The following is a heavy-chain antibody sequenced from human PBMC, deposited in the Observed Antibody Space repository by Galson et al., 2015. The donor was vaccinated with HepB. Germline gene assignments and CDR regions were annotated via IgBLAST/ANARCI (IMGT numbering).Heavy chain of an antibody. D-gene: IGHD1-1*01. CDR3: ARENKLERFSLTGWFDP. J-gene: IGHJ5*02. CDR2: ISSSSSTI. Sequence: SLRLSCAASGFTFSSYSMNWVRQAPGKGLEWVSYISSSSSTIYYADSVKGRFTISRDNAKNSLYLQMNSLRAEDTAVYYCARENKLERFSLTGWFDPWGQGTLVTVSS. V-gene: IGHV3-48*01. CDR1: GFTFSSYS.